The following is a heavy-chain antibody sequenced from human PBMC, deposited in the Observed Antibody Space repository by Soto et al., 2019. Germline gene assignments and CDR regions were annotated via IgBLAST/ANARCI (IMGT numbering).Heavy chain of an antibody. Sequence: QVQLVQSGAEVKKPGSSVKVSRKASGGTFSSYAISWVRQAPGQGLEWMGGIIPIFGTANYAQKFQGRVTFTADESTSTAYMELSSLRSEDTAVYYCARETLYCSSTSCYGIYFDYWGQGTLVTVSS. V-gene: IGHV1-69*01. CDR3: ARETLYCSSTSCYGIYFDY. CDR1: GGTFSSYA. CDR2: IIPIFGTA. J-gene: IGHJ4*02. D-gene: IGHD2-2*01.